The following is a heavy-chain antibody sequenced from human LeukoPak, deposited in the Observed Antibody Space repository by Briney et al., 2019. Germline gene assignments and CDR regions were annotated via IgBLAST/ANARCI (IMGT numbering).Heavy chain of an antibody. CDR3: ARVFFPYSSSWYYYYGMDV. V-gene: IGHV4-4*07. J-gene: IGHJ6*02. D-gene: IGHD6-13*01. CDR1: GGSISSYY. Sequence: PSETLSLTCTVSGGSISSYYWSWIRQPAGKGLEWIGRIYTSGSTNYNPSLKSRVTMSVDTSKNQFSLKLSSVTAADTAVYYCARVFFPYSSSWYYYYGMDVWGQGTTVTVSS. CDR2: IYTSGST.